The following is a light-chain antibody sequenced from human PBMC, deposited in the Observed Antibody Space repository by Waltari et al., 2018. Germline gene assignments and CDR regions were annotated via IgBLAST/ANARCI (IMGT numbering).Light chain of an antibody. J-gene: IGKJ2*01. Sequence: IQVIQSPSTLPASVCHSVTLSCRVSHRINIWLAWYQQKPGKAPKLLIKKASTLEDGVPSRFSGSGSGTEFTLTIKSLQPDDFGTYFCQQFDTDVTFGQGTKVEI. CDR2: KAS. CDR3: QQFDTDVT. CDR1: HRINIW. V-gene: IGKV1-5*01.